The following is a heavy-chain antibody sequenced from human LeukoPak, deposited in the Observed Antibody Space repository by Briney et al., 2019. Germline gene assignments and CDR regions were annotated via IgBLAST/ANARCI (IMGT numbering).Heavy chain of an antibody. CDR1: GVSISSYY. V-gene: IGHV4-59*01. CDR3: ARDILRPNAFDI. D-gene: IGHD1-26*01. CDR2: IYYSGST. Sequence: SETLSLTCTVSGVSISSYYWSWIRQPPGKGLEWIGYIYYSGSTNYNPSLKSRVTISVDTSKNQFSLKLSSVTAADTAVYYCARDILRPNAFDIWGQGTMVTVSS. J-gene: IGHJ3*02.